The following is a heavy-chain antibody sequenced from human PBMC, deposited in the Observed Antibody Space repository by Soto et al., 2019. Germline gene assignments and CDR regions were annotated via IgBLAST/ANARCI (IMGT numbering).Heavy chain of an antibody. CDR2: INAGNGNT. Sequence: ASVKVSCKASGYTFTSYAMHWVRQAPGQRLEWMGWINAGNGNTKYSQKFQGRVTITRDTSASTAYMELSSLRSEDTAVYYCARARQHSYGFSWFDPWGQGTLVTVSS. D-gene: IGHD5-18*01. CDR3: ARARQHSYGFSWFDP. J-gene: IGHJ5*02. V-gene: IGHV1-3*01. CDR1: GYTFTSYA.